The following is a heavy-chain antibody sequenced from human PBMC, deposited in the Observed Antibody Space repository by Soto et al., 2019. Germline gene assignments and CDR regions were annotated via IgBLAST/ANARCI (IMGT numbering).Heavy chain of an antibody. Sequence: PGKGLEWVSVISGGGDTTYYTPSVKGRFTISRDDFRNTLYLQMNSLRTEDTAIYYCVFFQAEVGIRDVRSVSGFLLNRSSDL. D-gene: IGHD3-10*02. CDR3: VFFQAEVGIRDVRSVSGFLLNRSSDL. CDR2: ISGGGDTT. J-gene: IGHJ2*01. V-gene: IGHV3-23*01.